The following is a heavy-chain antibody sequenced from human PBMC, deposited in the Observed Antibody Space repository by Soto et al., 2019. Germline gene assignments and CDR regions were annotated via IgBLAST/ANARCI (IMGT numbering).Heavy chain of an antibody. CDR1: GFTFSSYG. CDR3: AKVSSSGWYGGSYYGMDV. J-gene: IGHJ6*02. D-gene: IGHD6-19*01. V-gene: IGHV3-30*18. CDR2: ISYDGSNK. Sequence: ESGGGVVQPGRSLRLSCAASGFTFSSYGMHWVRQAPGKGLEWVAVISYDGSNKYYADSVKGRFTISRDNSKNTLYLQMNSLRAEDTAVYYCAKVSSSGWYGGSYYGMDVWGQGTTVTVSS.